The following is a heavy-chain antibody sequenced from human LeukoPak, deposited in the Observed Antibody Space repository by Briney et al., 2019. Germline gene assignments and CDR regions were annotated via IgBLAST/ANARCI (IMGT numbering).Heavy chain of an antibody. D-gene: IGHD3-22*01. CDR2: INHSGST. J-gene: IGHJ1*01. V-gene: IGHV4-34*01. Sequence: PSETLSLTCAVYGGSFSGYYWSWIRQPPGKGLEWIGEINHSGSTHYNPSLKSRVTISVDTSKNQFSLKLSSVTAADTAVYYCARTIVGYYYDSSGYYYRPEYFQHWGQGTLVTVSS. CDR3: ARTIVGYYYDSSGYYYRPEYFQH. CDR1: GGSFSGYY.